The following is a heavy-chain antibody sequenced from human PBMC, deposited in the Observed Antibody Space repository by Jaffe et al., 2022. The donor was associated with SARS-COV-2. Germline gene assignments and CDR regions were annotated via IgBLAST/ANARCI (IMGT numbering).Heavy chain of an antibody. Sequence: EVQLVESGGGLVKPGGSLRISCVASGFTFNNFNMNWVRQAPGKGLEWVASISSSGSWIFYADSVKGRFTISRDNGKNSVFLQMDSLRVEDSAVYYCARGLVVAGNFDPWGQGTVVTVSS. CDR3: ARGLVVAGNFDP. V-gene: IGHV3-21*01. CDR1: GFTFNNFN. D-gene: IGHD6-19*01. CDR2: ISSSGSWI. J-gene: IGHJ5*02.